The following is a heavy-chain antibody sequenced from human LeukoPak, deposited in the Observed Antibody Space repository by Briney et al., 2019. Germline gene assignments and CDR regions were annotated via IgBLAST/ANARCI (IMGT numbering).Heavy chain of an antibody. J-gene: IGHJ1*01. CDR2: INPRDATT. CDR3: ARVHDYRNSGEYCQH. CDR1: GYTFINYY. D-gene: IGHD4-11*01. Sequence: ASVEVSCKTSGYTFINYYIHWVRQVPGEGLEWVGIINPRDATTAYAREFQGRVTMTMDTTATTAYMELSSLRSDDTAMYYCARVHDYRNSGEYCQHWGQCTLVPVSS. V-gene: IGHV1-46*03.